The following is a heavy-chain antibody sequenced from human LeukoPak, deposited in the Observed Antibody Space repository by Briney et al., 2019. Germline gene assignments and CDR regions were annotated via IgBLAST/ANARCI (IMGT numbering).Heavy chain of an antibody. J-gene: IGHJ4*02. CDR2: IYYTGST. D-gene: IGHD3-10*01. Sequence: PSETLSLTCTVSGGSISSYYWSWIRQPPGKGLEWIGNIYYTGSTNYAPSFRGRVTISLDTSKNHFSLKLTSVTAADTAVYYCASGDFDNWGQGTLVTVSS. V-gene: IGHV4-59*01. CDR3: ASGDFDN. CDR1: GGSISSYY.